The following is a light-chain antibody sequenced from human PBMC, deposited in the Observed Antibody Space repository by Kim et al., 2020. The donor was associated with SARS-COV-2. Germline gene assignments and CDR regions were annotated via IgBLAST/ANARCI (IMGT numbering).Light chain of an antibody. CDR1: NIGGKT. CDR3: QVWDSSSDHVL. J-gene: IGLJ2*01. CDR2: YDG. Sequence: APGRTASITCGGNNIGGKTVHWYQQKPGQAPVLVIRYDGDRPSGIPERFSGSNSGNAATLTISRVEAGDEADYYCQVWDSSSDHVLFGGGTKLTVL. V-gene: IGLV3-21*04.